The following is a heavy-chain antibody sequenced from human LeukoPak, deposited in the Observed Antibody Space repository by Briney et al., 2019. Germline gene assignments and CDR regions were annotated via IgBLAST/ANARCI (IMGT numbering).Heavy chain of an antibody. CDR1: GVSMSAYQ. J-gene: IGHJ4*02. CDR3: ATSNDAKIAPFDH. V-gene: IGHV4-4*09. CDR2: INTKGET. D-gene: IGHD2-21*01. Sequence: SETLSLTCTVSGVSMSAYQWSWVRQSPEKGLEWIGCINTKGETSYNPSLKSRVTTSVDTSKSQFSLRLTSVTAADTAVYYCATSNDAKIAPFDHWGQGAPVTVSS.